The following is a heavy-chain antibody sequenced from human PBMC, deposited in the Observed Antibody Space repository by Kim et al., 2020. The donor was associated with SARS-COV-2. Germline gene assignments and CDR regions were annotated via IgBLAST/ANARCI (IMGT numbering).Heavy chain of an antibody. Sequence: YSGSTSYNPSLKSRVTISVDTSKNQFSLRLNSMTAADTGVYYCARVFRGMDVWGQGTTVIVSS. J-gene: IGHJ6*02. V-gene: IGHV4-59*12. CDR2: YSGST. CDR3: ARVFRGMDV. D-gene: IGHD3-10*02.